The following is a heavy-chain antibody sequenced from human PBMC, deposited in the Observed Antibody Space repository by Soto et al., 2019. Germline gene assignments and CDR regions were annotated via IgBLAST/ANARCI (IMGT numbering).Heavy chain of an antibody. V-gene: IGHV4-4*02. J-gene: IGHJ4*02. CDR1: GGSISSSNW. CDR2: IYHSGST. D-gene: IGHD2-8*01. Sequence: PSETLSLTCAVSGGSISSSNWWSWVRQPPGKGLEWIGEIYHSGSTNYNPSLKSRVTISVDKSKNQFSLKLSSVTAADTAVYYCATVMVYALGFDYWGQGTLVTVSS. CDR3: ATVMVYALGFDY.